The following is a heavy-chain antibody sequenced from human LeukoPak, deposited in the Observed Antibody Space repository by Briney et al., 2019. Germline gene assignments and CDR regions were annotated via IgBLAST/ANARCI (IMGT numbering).Heavy chain of an antibody. D-gene: IGHD3-10*01. Sequence: SETLSLTCAVYGGSFSGYYWSWIRQPPGKGPEWIGEIDQSGSTNYNPSLKSRVTITIDTSKNQFSLKLNSVTAADTAIYYCAINDGSGSYYKSDYWGQGTLVTVSS. CDR1: GGSFSGYY. V-gene: IGHV4-34*01. CDR2: IDQSGST. CDR3: AINDGSGSYYKSDY. J-gene: IGHJ4*02.